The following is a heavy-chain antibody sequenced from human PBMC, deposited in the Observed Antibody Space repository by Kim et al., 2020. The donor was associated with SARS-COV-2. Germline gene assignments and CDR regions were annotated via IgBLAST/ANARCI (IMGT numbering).Heavy chain of an antibody. CDR1: GGSISSYY. CDR2: IYYSGST. CDR3: ARGSPFTYYDFFQVAAFDL. J-gene: IGHJ3*01. D-gene: IGHD3-3*01. V-gene: IGHV4-59*01. Sequence: SETLSLTCTVSGGSISSYYWSWIRQPPGKGLEWIGYIYYSGSTNYNPSLKSRVTISVDTSKNQFSLKLSSVTAADTAVYYCARGSPFTYYDFFQVAAFDLWGQGTMVTVSS.